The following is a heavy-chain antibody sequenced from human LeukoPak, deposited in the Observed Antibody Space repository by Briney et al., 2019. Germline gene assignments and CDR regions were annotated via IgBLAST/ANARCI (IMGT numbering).Heavy chain of an antibody. CDR1: GFTFSSYT. J-gene: IGHJ4*02. D-gene: IGHD1-26*01. CDR2: ISSSSSYI. Sequence: PGGSLRLSCAASGFTFSSYTMNWVRQAPGKGLEWVSSISSSSSYIYYADSVKGRFTISRDNAKNSLYLQMNSLRAEDTAVYYCARDGGTEGGATKGGNYWGQGTLVTVSS. V-gene: IGHV3-21*01. CDR3: ARDGGTEGGATKGGNY.